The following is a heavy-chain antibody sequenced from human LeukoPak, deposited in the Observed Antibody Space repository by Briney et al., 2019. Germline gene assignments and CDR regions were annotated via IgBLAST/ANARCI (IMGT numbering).Heavy chain of an antibody. CDR2: FDPEDGET. V-gene: IGHV1-24*01. CDR3: ATGDDSSGYFDY. CDR1: GYTFTGYY. Sequence: ASVKVSCKASGYTFTGYYMHWVRQAPGKGLEWMGGFDPEDGETIYAQRFQGRVTMTEDTSTDTAYMELSSLRSEDTAVYYCATGDDSSGYFDYWGQGTLVTVSS. D-gene: IGHD3-22*01. J-gene: IGHJ4*02.